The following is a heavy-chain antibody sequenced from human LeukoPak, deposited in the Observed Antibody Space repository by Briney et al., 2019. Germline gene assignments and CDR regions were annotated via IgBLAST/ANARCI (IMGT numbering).Heavy chain of an antibody. CDR1: GFTFSNYW. D-gene: IGHD3-3*01. J-gene: IGHJ4*02. CDR2: IKTDGSEK. V-gene: IGHV3-7*01. Sequence: PGGSLRLSCEGSGFTFSNYWMGWVRQAPGKGLQWMANIKTDGSEKYYVDSVKGRFTISRDNAKNSLYLQMNSLRAEDTAVYYCARERQNKDFWSGGDYWGQGTLVTVSS. CDR3: ARERQNKDFWSGGDY.